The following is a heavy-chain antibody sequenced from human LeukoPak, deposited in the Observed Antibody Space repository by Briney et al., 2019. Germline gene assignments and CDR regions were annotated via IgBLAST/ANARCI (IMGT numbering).Heavy chain of an antibody. CDR1: GGSISSGSYY. CDR2: IYTSGST. J-gene: IGHJ4*02. Sequence: SQTLSLTCTVSGGSISSGSYYWSWIRQPAGKGLEWIGRIYTSGSTNYNPSLKSRVTISVDTSKNQFSLKLSPVTAADTAMYYCAKDGGGASFNYETPYYFDSWGQGTLVTVSS. D-gene: IGHD3-16*01. CDR3: AKDGGGASFNYETPYYFDS. V-gene: IGHV4-61*02.